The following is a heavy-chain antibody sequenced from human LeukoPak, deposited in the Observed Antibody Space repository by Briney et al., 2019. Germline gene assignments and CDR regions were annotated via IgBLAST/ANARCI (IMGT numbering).Heavy chain of an antibody. CDR2: INPNSGGT. J-gene: IGHJ4*02. CDR3: ARSSGWKYNIDY. D-gene: IGHD6-19*01. V-gene: IGHV1-2*02. CDR1: GYTFSIYG. Sequence: ASVKVSCKASGYTFSIYGFSWVRQAPGQGLEWMGWINPNSGGTNYAQKFQGRVTMTRDTSISTAYMELSGLRSDDTAMYYCARSSGWKYNIDYWGQGTLVTVSS.